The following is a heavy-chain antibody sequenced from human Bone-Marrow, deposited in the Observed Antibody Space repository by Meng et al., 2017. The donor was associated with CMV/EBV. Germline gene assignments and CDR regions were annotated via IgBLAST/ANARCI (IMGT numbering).Heavy chain of an antibody. CDR1: GGSFSGYY. CDR2: INHSGST. D-gene: IGHD3-10*01. V-gene: IGHV4-34*01. J-gene: IGHJ6*02. CDR3: GRVPYYYVSGSYAVWVNYYYGMDV. Sequence: SETLSLTCAVYGGSFSGYYWSWIRQPPGKGLEWIGEINHSGSTNYNPSLKSRVTISVDTSKNQFPLKLSSVTDADTAVYYCGRVPYYYVSGSYAVWVNYYYGMDVWGQGTTVTVSS.